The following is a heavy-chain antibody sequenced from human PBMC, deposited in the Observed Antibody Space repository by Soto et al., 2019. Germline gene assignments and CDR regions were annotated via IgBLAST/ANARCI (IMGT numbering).Heavy chain of an antibody. CDR1: GGSFSGYY. CDR2: INHSGSN. CDR3: ARGGGYSYGYYYGMDV. J-gene: IGHJ6*02. V-gene: IGHV4-34*01. Sequence: QVQLQQWGAGLLKPSETLSLTCAVYGGSFSGYYWSWIRQPPGKGLEWIGEINHSGSNNYNPSLKSRVTISVDTSKNQFSRKLSSVTAADMAVYDCARGGGYSYGYYYGMDVWGQGTTVTVSS. D-gene: IGHD5-18*01.